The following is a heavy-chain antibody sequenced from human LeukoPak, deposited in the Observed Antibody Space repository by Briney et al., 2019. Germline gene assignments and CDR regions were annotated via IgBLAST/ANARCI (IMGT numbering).Heavy chain of an antibody. J-gene: IGHJ6*02. Sequence: SETLSLTCAVYGGSFSGYYWSWIRQPPGKGLEWIGEINHSGSTNYNPSLKSRVTISVDTSKNQFSLKLSSVTAADTAVYYCARSDSNWSVSGHYGMDAWGQGTTVTVSS. CDR3: ARSDSNWSVSGHYGMDA. CDR1: GGSFSGYY. D-gene: IGHD3-3*01. V-gene: IGHV4-34*01. CDR2: INHSGST.